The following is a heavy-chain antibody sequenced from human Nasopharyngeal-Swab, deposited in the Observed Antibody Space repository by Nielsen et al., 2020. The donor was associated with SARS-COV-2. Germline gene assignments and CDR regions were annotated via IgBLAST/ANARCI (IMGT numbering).Heavy chain of an antibody. J-gene: IGHJ4*02. CDR3: ARDASSSPGGYYFDY. CDR2: IIPIFGTA. V-gene: IGHV1-69*06. CDR1: GGTFSSYA. Sequence: SVKVSCKASGGTFSSYAISWVRQAPGQGLEWMGGIIPIFGTANYAQKFQGRVTITADKSTSTAYMELSSLRSEDTAVYYCARDASSSPGGYYFDYWGQGTLVTVTS. D-gene: IGHD6-6*01.